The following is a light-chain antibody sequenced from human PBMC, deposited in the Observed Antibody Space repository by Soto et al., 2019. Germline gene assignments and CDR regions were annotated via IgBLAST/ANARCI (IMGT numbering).Light chain of an antibody. V-gene: IGLV2-14*01. J-gene: IGLJ3*02. CDR2: EVS. CDR1: SSDVGGYNY. Sequence: QSALTQPASVSGSPGQSITISCTVTSSDVGGYNYVSWYQQHPGKAPKLMIYEVSNRPSGVSDRFSGSRSGNTASLTISGLQAEDESDYYCISYTSSSTWVFGGGTKVTVL. CDR3: ISYTSSSTWV.